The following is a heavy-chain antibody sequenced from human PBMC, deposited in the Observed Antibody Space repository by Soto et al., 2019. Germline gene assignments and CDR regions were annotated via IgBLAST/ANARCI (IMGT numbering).Heavy chain of an antibody. Sequence: GGSLRLSCAASGFTVSSNYMSWVRQAPGKGLEWVSVIYSGGSTYYADSVKGRFTISRDNSKNTLYLQMNSLRAEDTAVYYCARGGFEARDAFDIWGQGTMVTVSS. J-gene: IGHJ3*02. D-gene: IGHD3-9*01. CDR2: IYSGGST. V-gene: IGHV3-53*01. CDR3: ARGGFEARDAFDI. CDR1: GFTVSSNY.